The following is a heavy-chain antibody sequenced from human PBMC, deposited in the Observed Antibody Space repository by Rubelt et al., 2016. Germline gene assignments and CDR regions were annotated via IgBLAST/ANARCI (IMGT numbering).Heavy chain of an antibody. J-gene: IGHJ4*02. CDR2: ISAYNGNT. V-gene: IGHV1-18*01. CDR3: ASAYGDYDDGFDY. CDR1: GYTFTSYG. D-gene: IGHD4-17*01. Sequence: QVQLVQSGAEVKKPGASVRVSCKASGYTFTSYGISWVRQAPGQGLEWMGWISAYNGNTNYGQKLQGRVTMTTDSATSTAYMELGSLSSDDTAGYYCASAYGDYDDGFDYWGQGTLVTVSS.